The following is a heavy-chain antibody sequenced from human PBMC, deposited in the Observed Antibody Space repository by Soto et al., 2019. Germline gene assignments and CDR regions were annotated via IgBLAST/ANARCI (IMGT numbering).Heavy chain of an antibody. CDR3: AKGLGYSRERPAAPNTRINWFDP. D-gene: IGHD5-18*01. J-gene: IGHJ5*02. V-gene: IGHV3-23*01. CDR1: GFTFSSYA. Sequence: PGGSLRLSCAASGFTFSSYAMSWVRQAPGKGLEWVSAISGSGGSTYYADSVKGRFTISRDNSKNTLYLQMNSLRAEDTAVYYCAKGLGYSRERPAAPNTRINWFDPWGQGTLVTVSS. CDR2: ISGSGGST.